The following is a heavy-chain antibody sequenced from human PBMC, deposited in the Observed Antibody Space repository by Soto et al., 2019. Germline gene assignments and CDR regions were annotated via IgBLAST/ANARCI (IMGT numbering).Heavy chain of an antibody. Sequence: DVQLLQSGGGMVQLGGSLRLACAASGFTFSSYSIYWVRQAPGNGLEGGPGISGSGSGTYYADSVEGRLTISRDNSKNTWYLLMSSLRAEDTAVEYCAKGSSGYYDTFDYWGQGTLVTVST. D-gene: IGHD3-22*01. CDR3: AKGSSGYYDTFDY. J-gene: IGHJ4*02. V-gene: IGHV3-23*01. CDR1: GFTFSSYS. CDR2: ISGSGSGT.